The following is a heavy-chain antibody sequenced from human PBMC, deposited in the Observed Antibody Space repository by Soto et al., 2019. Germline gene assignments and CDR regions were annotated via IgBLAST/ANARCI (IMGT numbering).Heavy chain of an antibody. J-gene: IGHJ4*02. Sequence: SETLSLTCTVSGDSISSYYWSWIRQPPGKGLEWIGYIYYTGSTNYNPSLKSRVTISVDTSNYQFSLKLTSVTAADTAVYYCARDLEGGGYFDYWGQGTLVTVPQ. V-gene: IGHV4-59*01. CDR3: ARDLEGGGYFDY. CDR2: IYYTGST. CDR1: GDSISSYY. D-gene: IGHD3-16*01.